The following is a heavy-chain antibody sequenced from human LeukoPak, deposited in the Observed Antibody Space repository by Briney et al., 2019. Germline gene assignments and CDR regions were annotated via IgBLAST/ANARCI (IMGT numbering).Heavy chain of an antibody. Sequence: GESLKISCKGSGYGFTSYCIGWVRQMPGQGREWMGIIYPGGSDTRYSPSFQGQVTISADKSISTAYLHWSSLKASDTAMYYCARHLVYVIGYMDVWGKGTTVTVSS. CDR3: ARHLVYVIGYMDV. D-gene: IGHD2/OR15-2a*01. CDR2: IYPGGSDT. CDR1: GYGFTSYC. V-gene: IGHV5-51*01. J-gene: IGHJ6*03.